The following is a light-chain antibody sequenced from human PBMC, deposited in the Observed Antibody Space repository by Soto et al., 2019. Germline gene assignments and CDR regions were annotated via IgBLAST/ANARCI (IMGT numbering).Light chain of an antibody. CDR1: QSVSSY. CDR3: QQRSNWPLIT. Sequence: NVLTQSPATLSLSPGERATLYCRASQSVSSYLAWYQQKPGQAPRLLIYDASNRATGIPARFSGSGSGTDFTLTISSLEPEDFAVYYCQQRSNWPLITFGQGTRLEIK. CDR2: DAS. V-gene: IGKV3-11*01. J-gene: IGKJ5*01.